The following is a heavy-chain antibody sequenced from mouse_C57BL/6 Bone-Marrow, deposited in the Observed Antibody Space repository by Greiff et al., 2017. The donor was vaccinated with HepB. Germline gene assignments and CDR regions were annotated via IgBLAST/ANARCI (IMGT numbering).Heavy chain of an antibody. Sequence: EVQLQESGAELVKPGASVKLSCTASGFNIKDYYMHWVKQRTEQGLEWIGRIDPEDGETKNAPKFQGKATITADTSSNTAYLQLSSLTSEDTAVYYCALYDGYYEGAMDYWGQGTSVTVSS. D-gene: IGHD2-3*01. CDR3: ALYDGYYEGAMDY. J-gene: IGHJ4*01. CDR1: GFNIKDYY. V-gene: IGHV14-2*01. CDR2: IDPEDGET.